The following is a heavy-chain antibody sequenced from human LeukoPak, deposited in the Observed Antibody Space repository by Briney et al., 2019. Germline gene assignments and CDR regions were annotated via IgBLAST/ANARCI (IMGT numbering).Heavy chain of an antibody. D-gene: IGHD5-18*01. CDR2: IYHSGST. Sequence: SETLSLICTVSGYSISSGYYWGWIRQPPGKGLEWIGSIYHSGSTYYNPSLKSRVTISVDTSKNQFSLKLSSVTAADTAVYYCARTTEGGYTYNYFYYYYMDVWGKGTTVTISS. V-gene: IGHV4-38-2*02. CDR3: ARTTEGGYTYNYFYYYYMDV. CDR1: GYSISSGYY. J-gene: IGHJ6*03.